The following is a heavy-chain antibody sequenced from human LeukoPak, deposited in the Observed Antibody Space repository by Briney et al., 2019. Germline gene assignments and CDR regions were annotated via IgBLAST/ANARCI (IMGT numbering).Heavy chain of an antibody. CDR1: GGSISSSSYY. V-gene: IGHV4-39*07. D-gene: IGHD5-12*01. CDR3: ARGLSGYDSVIAY. J-gene: IGHJ4*02. Sequence: SETLSLTCTVSGGSISSSSYYWGWIRQPPGKGLEWIGSIYYSGSTYYNPSLKSRVTISVDTSKNQFSLKLSSVTAADTAVYYSARGLSGYDSVIAYWGQGTLVTVSS. CDR2: IYYSGST.